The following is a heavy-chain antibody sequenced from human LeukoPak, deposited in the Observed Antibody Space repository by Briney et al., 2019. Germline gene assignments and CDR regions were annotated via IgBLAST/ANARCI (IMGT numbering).Heavy chain of an antibody. CDR2: ISSSGDST. CDR3: AKVGTIEATEELNWFDS. Sequence: GGSLRLSCAASGFTFSSYAMIWVRQAPGKGLEWVSIISSSGDSTYYADSVKGRFTFSRDNSKNTLSLQMSSLGADDTAVYYCAKVGTIEATEELNWFDSWGQGTLVTVSS. V-gene: IGHV3-23*01. J-gene: IGHJ5*01. CDR1: GFTFSSYA. D-gene: IGHD6-25*01.